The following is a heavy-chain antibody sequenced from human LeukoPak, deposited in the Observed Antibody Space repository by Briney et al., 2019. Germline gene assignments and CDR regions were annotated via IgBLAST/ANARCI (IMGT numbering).Heavy chain of an antibody. V-gene: IGHV4-39*07. D-gene: IGHD4-17*01. CDR2: IYYSGNT. CDR3: ARGKSYCDYDY. J-gene: IGHJ4*02. Sequence: SETLSLTCTVSGGSISSSSYYWGWIRQPPGKGLEWIGSIYYSGNTNYNPSLKSRVTILLDTSKNQFSLKLTSVTAADTAVYYCARGKSYCDYDYWGQGALVTVSS. CDR1: GGSISSSSYY.